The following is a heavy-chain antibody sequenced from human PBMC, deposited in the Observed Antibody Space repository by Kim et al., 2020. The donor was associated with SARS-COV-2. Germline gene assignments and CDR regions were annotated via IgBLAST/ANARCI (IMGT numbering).Heavy chain of an antibody. J-gene: IGHJ4*02. Sequence: GGSLRLSCAASGFTFSNAWMSWVRQAPGKGLEWVGSIKSKTDGGTTDYAAPVKGRFTISRDDSKNTLYLQMNSLKTEDTAVYYCTTDHLLWFIWGQGTLVTVSS. CDR2: IKSKTDGGTT. D-gene: IGHD3-10*01. CDR1: GFTFSNAW. V-gene: IGHV3-15*01. CDR3: TTDHLLWFI.